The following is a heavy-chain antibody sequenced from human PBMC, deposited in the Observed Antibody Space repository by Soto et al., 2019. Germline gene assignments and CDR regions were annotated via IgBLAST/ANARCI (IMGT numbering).Heavy chain of an antibody. D-gene: IGHD4-17*01. Sequence: QITLKESGPTLVEPTQTLTLTCTFSGFSLITTGSGVAWIRQPPGKALEWLALIYWDDDKRYSPSLKSRLTITKDTSKTQVVLTMTNMDPVDTGTYFCVHLMTAVTPFGMDVWGQGTAVTVSS. J-gene: IGHJ6*02. V-gene: IGHV2-5*02. CDR1: GFSLITTGSG. CDR2: IYWDDDK. CDR3: VHLMTAVTPFGMDV.